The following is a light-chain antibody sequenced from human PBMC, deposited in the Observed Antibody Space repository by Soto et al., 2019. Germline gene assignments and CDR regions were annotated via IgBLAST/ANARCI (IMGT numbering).Light chain of an antibody. CDR1: QSINNY. CDR3: QQSLTMPIT. Sequence: DIQMTQSASSLSGSLGDRVTITWSASQSINNYLNWYLQRQGQAPKLLIRSASTLQRGVPSRFSGSGYRTEFNLTIADLQPDDFGTYYCQQSLTMPITFGHGTRLEIK. J-gene: IGKJ5*01. CDR2: SAS. V-gene: IGKV1-39*01.